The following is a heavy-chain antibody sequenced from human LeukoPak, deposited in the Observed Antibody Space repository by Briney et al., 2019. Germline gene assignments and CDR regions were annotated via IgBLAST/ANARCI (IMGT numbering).Heavy chain of an antibody. Sequence: GGSLRLSCAASGFTFSSYWVHWVRQAPGKGLVWVSRINSDGSSTSYADSVKGRFTISRDNAKNTLYLQMNSLRAEDTAVYYCARDFGYYYYYGMDVWGQGTTVTVSS. V-gene: IGHV3-74*01. J-gene: IGHJ6*02. CDR3: ARDFGYYYYYGMDV. D-gene: IGHD3-10*01. CDR1: GFTFSSYW. CDR2: INSDGSST.